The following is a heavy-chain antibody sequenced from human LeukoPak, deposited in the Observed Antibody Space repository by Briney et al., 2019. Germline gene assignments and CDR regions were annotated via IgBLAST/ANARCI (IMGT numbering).Heavy chain of an antibody. J-gene: IGHJ6*03. CDR3: ARDSSSPGRRYYYYYYMDV. CDR2: INPNSGGT. V-gene: IGHV1-2*02. D-gene: IGHD1-26*01. Sequence: ASVKVSCKASGYTFTGYYMHWVRQAPGQGLEWMGWINPNSGGTNYAQKFQGRVTMTRDTSISTAYMELSRLRSDDTAVYYCARDSSSPGRRYYYYYYMDVWGKGTTVTVSS. CDR1: GYTFTGYY.